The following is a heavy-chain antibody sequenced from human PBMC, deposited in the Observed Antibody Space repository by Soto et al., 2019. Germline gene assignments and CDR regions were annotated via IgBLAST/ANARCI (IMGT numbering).Heavy chain of an antibody. CDR2: ISSSGSTI. D-gene: IGHD5-12*01. CDR3: ARVVATDSTSDMDV. J-gene: IGHJ6*03. CDR1: GFTFSDYY. V-gene: IGHV3-11*01. Sequence: GGSLRLSCAASGFTFSDYYMSWIRQAPGKGLEWVSYISSSGSTIYYADSVKGRFTISRDNAKNSLYLQMNSLRAEDTAVYYCARVVATDSTSDMDVWGKGTTVTVSS.